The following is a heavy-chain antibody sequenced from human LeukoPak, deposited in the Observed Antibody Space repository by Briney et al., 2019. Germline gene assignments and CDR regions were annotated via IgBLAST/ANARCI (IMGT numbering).Heavy chain of an antibody. CDR3: VRERSGSGRGWFDP. J-gene: IGHJ5*02. CDR2: TDVGNGDT. D-gene: IGHD3-10*01. CDR1: GYTFTSYG. Sequence: ASVKVSCKASGYTFTSYGIHWLRQAPGQGLEWMGWTDVGNGDTLYSRDLQGRVTFTRDTSASTAYMELSSLTSEDRAVYYCVRERSGSGRGWFDPWGQGTLVTVSS. V-gene: IGHV1-3*02.